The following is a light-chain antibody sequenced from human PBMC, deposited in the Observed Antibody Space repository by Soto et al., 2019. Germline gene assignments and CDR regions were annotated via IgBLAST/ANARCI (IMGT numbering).Light chain of an antibody. CDR3: SSYTNNTNHCV. V-gene: IGLV2-14*01. J-gene: IGLJ1*01. Sequence: QSALGQPGSVCWSPGQSITISCTGTSSDIGDYYYVSWYQQHPGKAPKLMMFEVRNRPSGVPYRFSGSKSGYTASLTISGLQAEDEADYYCSSYTNNTNHCVFGTGTKVTVL. CDR2: EVR. CDR1: SSDIGDYYY.